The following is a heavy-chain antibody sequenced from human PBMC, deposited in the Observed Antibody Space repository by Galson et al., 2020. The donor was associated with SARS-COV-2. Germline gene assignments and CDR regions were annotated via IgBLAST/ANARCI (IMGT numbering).Heavy chain of an antibody. CDR1: GFTFSSYG. D-gene: IGHD3-22*01. CDR3: AKGGWYYDSSGYSEFDY. J-gene: IGHJ4*02. V-gene: IGHV3-30*18. CDR2: ISYDGSNK. Sequence: GGSLRLSCAASGFTFSSYGMHWVRQAPGKGLEWVAVISYDGSNKYYADSVKGRFIISRDNSKNTLYLQMNSLRAEDTAVYYCAKGGWYYDSSGYSEFDYWGQGTLVTVSS.